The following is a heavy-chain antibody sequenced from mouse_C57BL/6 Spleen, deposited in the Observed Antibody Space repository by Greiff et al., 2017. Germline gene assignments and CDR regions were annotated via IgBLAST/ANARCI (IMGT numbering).Heavy chain of an antibody. CDR1: GYTFTDYE. CDR2: IDPETGGT. Sequence: VHLVESGAELVRPGASVTLSCKASGYTFTDYEMHWVKQTPVHGLEWIGAIDPETGGTAYNQKFKGKAILTADKSSSTAYMELRSLTSEDSAVYYCTRRGGNYFPWFAYWGQGTLVTVSA. CDR3: TRRGGNYFPWFAY. V-gene: IGHV1-15*01. D-gene: IGHD2-1*01. J-gene: IGHJ3*01.